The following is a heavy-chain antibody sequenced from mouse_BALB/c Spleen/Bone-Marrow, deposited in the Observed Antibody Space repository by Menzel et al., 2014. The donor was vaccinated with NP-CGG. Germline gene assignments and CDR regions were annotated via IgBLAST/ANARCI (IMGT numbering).Heavy chain of an antibody. V-gene: IGHV3-5*02. Sequence: EVQLQESGPGLVKPSQTVSLTCTVTGISIXTGNYRWSWIRQFPGNKLEWIGYIYYSGTITYNPSLTSRTTITRDTSKNQFFLEMNSLTAEDTATYYCARELYYLDYWGQGTTLTVSS. CDR1: GISIXTGNYR. CDR3: ARELYYLDY. J-gene: IGHJ2*01. CDR2: IYYSGTI.